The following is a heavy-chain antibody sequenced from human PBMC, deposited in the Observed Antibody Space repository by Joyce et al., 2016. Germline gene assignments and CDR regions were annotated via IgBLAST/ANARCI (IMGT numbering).Heavy chain of an antibody. Sequence: QVQLVESGGGVVQPGGSLRLSCVASGFTFGAYGMHWVRQAPGKGLEWVAVMTTDGREKYYADSVKGRRTISRDNSKSTLDAQMNSLRVEDTAVYYCARDGSHYEVDDWGQGTLVTVSS. V-gene: IGHV3-33*01. D-gene: IGHD1-26*01. CDR1: GFTFGAYG. CDR3: ARDGSHYEVDD. J-gene: IGHJ4*02. CDR2: MTTDGREK.